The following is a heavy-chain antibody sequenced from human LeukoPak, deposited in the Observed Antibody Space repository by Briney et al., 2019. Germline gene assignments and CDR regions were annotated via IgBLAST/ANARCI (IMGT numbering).Heavy chain of an antibody. CDR3: AKVAKYYYGSETYYFFEH. D-gene: IGHD3-10*01. CDR2: INQDGSEK. CDR1: GFTFSNYW. V-gene: IGHV3-7*01. J-gene: IGHJ4*02. Sequence: GGSLRLSCAASGFTFSNYWMSWVRQAPGKGLEWVANINQDGSEKYYVDSVKGRFTISRDNAKNSVYLQMNSLRVEDTAVYYCAKVAKYYYGSETYYFFEHWGQGTPVTASS.